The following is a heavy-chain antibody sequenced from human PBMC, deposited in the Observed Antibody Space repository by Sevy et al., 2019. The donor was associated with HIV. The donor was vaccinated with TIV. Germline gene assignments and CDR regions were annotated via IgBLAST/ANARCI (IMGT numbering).Heavy chain of an antibody. J-gene: IGHJ4*02. CDR3: ARGLGYCGSVNCPHIY. Sequence: ASVKVSCKASGYNFAGYYINWVRQAPGQGLEWMGWTNPGSGGPHFVQKFQGRVTMTRDTSISTAYLELSRLGSDDTAVYYCARGLGYCGSVNCPHIYWGQGTLVTVSS. D-gene: IGHD2-15*01. CDR2: TNPGSGGP. V-gene: IGHV1-2*02. CDR1: GYNFAGYY.